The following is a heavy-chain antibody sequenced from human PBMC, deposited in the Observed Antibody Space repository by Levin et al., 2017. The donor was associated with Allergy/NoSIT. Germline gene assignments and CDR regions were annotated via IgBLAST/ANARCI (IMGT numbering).Heavy chain of an antibody. J-gene: IGHJ4*02. CDR2: ISYDGSNK. CDR3: ARGIITVLFDY. CDR1: GFTFSSYA. D-gene: IGHD2-15*01. V-gene: IGHV3-30-3*01. Sequence: GGSLRLSCAASGFTFSSYAMHWVRQAPGKGLEWVAVISYDGSNKYYADSVKGRFTISRDNSKNTLYLQMNSLRAEDTAVYYCARGIITVLFDYWGQGTLVTVSS.